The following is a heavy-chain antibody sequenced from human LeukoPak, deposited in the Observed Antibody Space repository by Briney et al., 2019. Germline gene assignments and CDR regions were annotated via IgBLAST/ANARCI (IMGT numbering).Heavy chain of an antibody. D-gene: IGHD2-15*01. Sequence: PGGSLRLSCAASGFTFSSYAMSWVRQAPGKGLEWVGRIKSKSDGGTTDYAAPVKGRFTISRDDSKNTLFLQMNSLKTEDTAVYYCTTPWWPRGFDYWGQGTLVTVSS. CDR3: TTPWWPRGFDY. J-gene: IGHJ4*02. V-gene: IGHV3-15*01. CDR1: GFTFSSYA. CDR2: IKSKSDGGTT.